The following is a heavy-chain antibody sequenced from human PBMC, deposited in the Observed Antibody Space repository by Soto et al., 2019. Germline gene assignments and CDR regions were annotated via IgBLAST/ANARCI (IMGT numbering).Heavy chain of an antibody. D-gene: IGHD6-13*01. J-gene: IGHJ6*02. Sequence: QVQLVESGGGVVQPGRSQRLSCAASGFTFSSYGMHWVRQAPGKGLEWVAVISYDGSNKYYADSVKGRFTISRDNSKNTLYLQMNSLRAEDTAVYYCAKGEYSSRYYYGMDVWGQGTTVTVSS. CDR1: GFTFSSYG. V-gene: IGHV3-30*18. CDR3: AKGEYSSRYYYGMDV. CDR2: ISYDGSNK.